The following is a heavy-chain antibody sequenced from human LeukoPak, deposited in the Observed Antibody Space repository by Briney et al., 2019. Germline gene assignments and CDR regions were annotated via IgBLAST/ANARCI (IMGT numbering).Heavy chain of an antibody. CDR1: GFTFSNYD. Sequence: GGSLRLSCAASGFTFSNYDMHWVRQATGKGLEWVSAIGTAGDTYYQASVRGRFTMSRGNAKNSLYLQMNSLTAGDTAVYYCARGADTHLDYWGQGILVTVSS. CDR3: ARGADTHLDY. D-gene: IGHD2-15*01. CDR2: IGTAGDT. J-gene: IGHJ4*02. V-gene: IGHV3-13*04.